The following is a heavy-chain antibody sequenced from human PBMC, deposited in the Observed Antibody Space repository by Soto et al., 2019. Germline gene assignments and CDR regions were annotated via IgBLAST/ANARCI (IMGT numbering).Heavy chain of an antibody. CDR2: IYYSGST. Sequence: SETLSLTCTVSGGSIISGDYYWSWIRQPPGKGLEWIGYIYYSGSTNYNPSLKSRVTISVDTSKNQFSLKLSSVTAADTAVYYCARGLQTHPWEIDKPPNYFDFWGQGTLVTVSS. CDR1: GGSIISGDYY. D-gene: IGHD1-26*01. CDR3: ARGLQTHPWEIDKPPNYFDF. J-gene: IGHJ4*02. V-gene: IGHV4-61*08.